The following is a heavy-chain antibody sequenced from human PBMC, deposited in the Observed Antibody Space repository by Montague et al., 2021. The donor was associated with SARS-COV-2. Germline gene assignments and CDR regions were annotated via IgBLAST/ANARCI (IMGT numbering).Heavy chain of an antibody. J-gene: IGHJ5*02. CDR3: ASVNTVRVYWFDP. Sequence: TLSLTCTVSGGSISSGGYYWSWIRQHPGKGLEWIGYIYYSGSTYYNPSPKSRVTISVDTSKNQFSLKLSSVTAADTAVYYCASVNTVRVYWFDPWGQGTLVTVSS. CDR1: GGSISSGGYY. D-gene: IGHD4-11*01. CDR2: IYYSGST. V-gene: IGHV4-31*03.